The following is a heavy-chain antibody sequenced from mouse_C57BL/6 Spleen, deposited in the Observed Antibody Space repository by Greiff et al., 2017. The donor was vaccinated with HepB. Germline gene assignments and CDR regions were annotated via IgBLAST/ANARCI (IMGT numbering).Heavy chain of an antibody. V-gene: IGHV1-75*01. CDR3: ARPLPILRGYAMDY. J-gene: IGHJ4*01. CDR1: GYTFTDYY. CDR2: IFPGSGST. D-gene: IGHD5-1*01. Sequence: QVQLQQSGPELVKPGASVKISCKASGYTFTDYYINWVKQRPGQGLEWIGWIFPGSGSTYYNEKFKGKATLTVDKSSSTAYMLLSSLTSEDSAVYLCARPLPILRGYAMDYWGQGTSVTVSS.